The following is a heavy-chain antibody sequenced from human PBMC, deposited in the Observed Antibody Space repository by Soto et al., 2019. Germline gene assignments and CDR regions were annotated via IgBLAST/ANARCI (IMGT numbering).Heavy chain of an antibody. Sequence: PGESLKISCKASGYSFSTYWIGWVRQMPGKGLEWMGSIYPGDSDTKYSPSLQGQVTISADKSISTAYLQWSSLKASDTAMYYCARGAVAGGDYWGQGTLVTVSS. CDR2: IYPGDSDT. D-gene: IGHD6-19*01. CDR1: GYSFSTYW. V-gene: IGHV5-51*01. CDR3: ARGAVAGGDY. J-gene: IGHJ4*02.